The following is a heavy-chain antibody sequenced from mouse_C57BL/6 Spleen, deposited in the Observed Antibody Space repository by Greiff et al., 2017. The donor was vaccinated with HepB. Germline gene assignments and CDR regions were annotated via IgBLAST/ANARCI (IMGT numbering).Heavy chain of an antibody. V-gene: IGHV1-18*01. J-gene: IGHJ4*01. CDR2: INPNNGGT. Sequence: EVQLQESGPELVKPGASVKIPCKASGYTFTDYNMDWVKQSHGKSLEWIGDINPNNGGTIYNQKFKGKATLTVDKSSSTAYMELRSLTSEDTAVYDCARDPAQATGAMDYWGQGTSVTVSS. CDR1: GYTFTDYN. CDR3: ARDPAQATGAMDY. D-gene: IGHD3-2*02.